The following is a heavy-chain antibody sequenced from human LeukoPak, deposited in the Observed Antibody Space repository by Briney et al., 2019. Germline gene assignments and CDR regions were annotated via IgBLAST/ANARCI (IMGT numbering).Heavy chain of an antibody. V-gene: IGHV3-53*01. D-gene: IGHD2-2*01. CDR2: IYSGYGT. Sequence: GGSLRLSCAASGFTVSSNHMSWVRQAPGKGLEWVSIIYSGYGTYYADSVKGRFTISRDNSKNTLYLQMNSLRAEDTAVYYCASAEGENWGQGTLVTVSS. CDR1: GFTVSSNH. J-gene: IGHJ4*02. CDR3: ASAEGEN.